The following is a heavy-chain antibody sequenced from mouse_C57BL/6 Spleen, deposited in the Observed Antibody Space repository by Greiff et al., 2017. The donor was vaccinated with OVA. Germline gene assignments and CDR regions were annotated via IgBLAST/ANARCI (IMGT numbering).Heavy chain of an antibody. CDR1: GFTFTDYY. J-gene: IGHJ2*01. D-gene: IGHD2-5*01. CDR2: IRNKANGYTT. V-gene: IGHV7-3*01. Sequence: EVKLMESGGGLVQPGGSLSLSCAASGFTFTDYYMSWVRQPPGKALEWLGFIRNKANGYTTEYSASVKGRFTISRDNSQSILYLQMNALRAEDSATYYCARSPYSNYVPNYFDYWGQGTTLTVSS. CDR3: ARSPYSNYVPNYFDY.